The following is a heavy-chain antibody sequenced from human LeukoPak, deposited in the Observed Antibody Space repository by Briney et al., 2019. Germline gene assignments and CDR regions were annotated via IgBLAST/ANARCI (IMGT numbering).Heavy chain of an antibody. CDR2: ISSEESNK. CDR1: GFTLSSYA. Sequence: PGGSLRLSCAASGFTLSSYAIHWVRQAPGTGLEWLAVISSEESNKYYADSVTGRFTISRDNSKNTLYLQMNSLRAQDTAVYYCAKTKTTVVTSTGDYWGQRTLVSDSS. V-gene: IGHV3-30*18. J-gene: IGHJ4*02. CDR3: AKTKTTVVTSTGDY. D-gene: IGHD4-23*01.